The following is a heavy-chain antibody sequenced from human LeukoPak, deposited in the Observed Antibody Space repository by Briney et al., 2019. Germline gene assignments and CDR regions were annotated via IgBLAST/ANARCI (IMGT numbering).Heavy chain of an antibody. CDR1: GYTFTGYY. D-gene: IGHD1-26*01. Sequence: ASVKVSCKASGYTFTGYYIHWVRQAPGQGLEWMGWIKPDSGGTNYAQKFQGRVTMTRDTSISTAYMELSRLRSDDTAVYYCARGSIVGATFDYFDYWGQGTLVTVSS. J-gene: IGHJ4*02. V-gene: IGHV1-2*02. CDR3: ARGSIVGATFDYFDY. CDR2: IKPDSGGT.